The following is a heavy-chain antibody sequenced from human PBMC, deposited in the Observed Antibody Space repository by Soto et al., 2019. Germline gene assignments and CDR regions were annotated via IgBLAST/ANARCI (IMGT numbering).Heavy chain of an antibody. J-gene: IGHJ6*02. CDR1: GYSFTSYW. D-gene: IGHD6-6*01. CDR3: ASRIAARTGYYYYGMDV. CDR2: IDPSDSYT. V-gene: IGHV5-10-1*01. Sequence: GESLKISCKGSGYSFTSYWISWVRQMPGKGLEWMGRIDPSDSYTNYSPSFQGHVTISADKSISTAYLQWSSLKASDTAMYYCASRIAARTGYYYYGMDVWGQGTTVTVSS.